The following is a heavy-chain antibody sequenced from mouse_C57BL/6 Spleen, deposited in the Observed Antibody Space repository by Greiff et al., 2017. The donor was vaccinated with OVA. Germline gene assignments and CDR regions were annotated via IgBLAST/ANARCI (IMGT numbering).Heavy chain of an antibody. CDR3: ARSPLYDD. Sequence: VQLQQSGAELVRPGTSVKVSCKASGYAFTNYLIEWVQQRPGQGLEWIGVINPGSGGTNYNENFKGKATLTADKSSSTSYMQLSSLTSEDSAVYFCARSPLYDDWGQGTLVTVSA. V-gene: IGHV1-54*01. CDR2: INPGSGGT. J-gene: IGHJ3*01. D-gene: IGHD2-3*01. CDR1: GYAFTNYL.